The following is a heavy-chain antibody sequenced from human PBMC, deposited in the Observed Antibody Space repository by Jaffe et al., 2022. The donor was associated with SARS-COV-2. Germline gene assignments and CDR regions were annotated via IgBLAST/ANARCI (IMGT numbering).Heavy chain of an antibody. V-gene: IGHV3-23*01. D-gene: IGHD3-22*01. Sequence: EVQLLESGGGLVQPGGSLRLSCAASGFTFSNYAMSWVRQAPGKGLEWVSAISGSGGSTYYADSVKGRLTISRDNSKNTLYLQMNSLRAEDTAVYYCAKDRQTIWGDSSGYYDKYFDYWGQGTLVTVSS. CDR2: ISGSGGST. CDR1: GFTFSNYA. J-gene: IGHJ4*02. CDR3: AKDRQTIWGDSSGYYDKYFDY.